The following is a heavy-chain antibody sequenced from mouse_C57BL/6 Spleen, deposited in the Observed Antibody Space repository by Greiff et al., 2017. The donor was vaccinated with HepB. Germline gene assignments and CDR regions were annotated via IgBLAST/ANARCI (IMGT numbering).Heavy chain of an antibody. CDR3: AGKGDYDGGDFDY. J-gene: IGHJ2*01. CDR2: IDPSDSET. Sequence: QVQLKQPGAELVRPGSSVKLSCKASGYTFTSYWMHWVKQRPIQGLEWIGNIDPSDSETHYNQKFKDKATLTVDKSSSTAYMQLSSLTSEDSAVYYCAGKGDYDGGDFDYWGQGTTLTVSS. D-gene: IGHD2-4*01. V-gene: IGHV1-52*01. CDR1: GYTFTSYW.